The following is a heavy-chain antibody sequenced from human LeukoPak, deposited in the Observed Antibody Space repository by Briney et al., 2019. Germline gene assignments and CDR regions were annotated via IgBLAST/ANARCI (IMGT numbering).Heavy chain of an antibody. J-gene: IGHJ4*02. CDR1: GGSISSSSYY. CDR3: ARRTSVAGTLDY. V-gene: IGHV4-39*01. CDR2: IYYSGST. D-gene: IGHD6-19*01. Sequence: PSETLSLTCTVSGGSISSSSYYWGWIRQPPGKGLEWIGSIYYSGSTYYNPSLKSRVTISVDTSKNQFSLKLSSVTSEDTAVYYCARRTSVAGTLDYWGQGTLVTVSS.